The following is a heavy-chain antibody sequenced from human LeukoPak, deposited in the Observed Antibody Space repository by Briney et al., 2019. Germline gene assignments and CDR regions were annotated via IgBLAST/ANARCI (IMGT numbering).Heavy chain of an antibody. CDR2: IYYSGAT. J-gene: IGHJ4*02. CDR1: GGLISGSY. V-gene: IGHV4-59*08. D-gene: IGHD3-10*01. CDR3: ARFGITVVRGGKYYFDY. Sequence: SETLSLTRTVSGGLISGSYWGWIRQPPGRGLEWMGYIYYSGATKYNPSLKSRITISVDTSKNQFSLMLSSVTAADTAVYYCARFGITVVRGGKYYFDYWGQGTLVTVSS.